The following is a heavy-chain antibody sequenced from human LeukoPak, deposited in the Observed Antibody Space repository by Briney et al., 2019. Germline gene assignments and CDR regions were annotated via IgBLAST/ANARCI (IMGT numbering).Heavy chain of an antibody. CDR1: GFTFSSYG. V-gene: IGHV3-30*18. CDR3: AKDGGNDYYDSSGWIRGLDY. D-gene: IGHD3-22*01. Sequence: GGSLRLSCAASGFTFSSYGMHWVRQAPGKGLEWVAVISYDGSNKYYADSVKGRFTISRDNSKNTLYLQMNSLRAEDTAVYYCAKDGGNDYYDSSGWIRGLDYWGQGTLVTVSS. CDR2: ISYDGSNK. J-gene: IGHJ4*02.